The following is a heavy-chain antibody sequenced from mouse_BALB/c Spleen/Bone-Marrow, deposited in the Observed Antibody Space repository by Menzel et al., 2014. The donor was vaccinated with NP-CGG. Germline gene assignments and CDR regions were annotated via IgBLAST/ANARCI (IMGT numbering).Heavy chain of an antibody. CDR2: ISSGGST. J-gene: IGHJ4*01. Sequence: EVNVVESGGGLVKPGGSLKLSCAASGFTFSSYAMSWVRQTPEKRLEWVASISSGGSTYYPDSVKGRFTISRDNARNILYLQMSSLRSEDTAMYYCASLYFYGSSYYTMDYWGQGTSVTVSS. D-gene: IGHD1-1*01. CDR3: ASLYFYGSSYYTMDY. CDR1: GFTFSSYA. V-gene: IGHV5-6-5*01.